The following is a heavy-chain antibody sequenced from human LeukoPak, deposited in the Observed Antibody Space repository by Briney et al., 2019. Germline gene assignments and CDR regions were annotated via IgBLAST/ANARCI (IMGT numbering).Heavy chain of an antibody. Sequence: GGSLRLSCAASGFTFSSYSMNWVRQAPGKGLEWVSSISSSSSYIYYADSVKGRFTISTDNAKNSLYLQMNSLRAEDTAVYYCARERVAVAAFWGQGTLVTVSS. V-gene: IGHV3-21*01. D-gene: IGHD6-19*01. CDR2: ISSSSSYI. CDR3: ARERVAVAAF. CDR1: GFTFSSYS. J-gene: IGHJ4*02.